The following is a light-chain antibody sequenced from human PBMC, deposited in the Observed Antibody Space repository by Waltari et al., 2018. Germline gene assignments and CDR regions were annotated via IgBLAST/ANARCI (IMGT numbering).Light chain of an antibody. CDR1: SSNIGSNV. Sequence: QSVLTQPPSASGTLGQRVTISCSGSSSNIGSNVVSWYQQVPGTAPRLIIHSTHQRPSGVPARLSGSTSGASASLAISGLQAADEADYYCSAWDDSLNGPVVFGGGTKVTVL. V-gene: IGLV1-44*01. CDR2: STH. CDR3: SAWDDSLNGPVV. J-gene: IGLJ2*01.